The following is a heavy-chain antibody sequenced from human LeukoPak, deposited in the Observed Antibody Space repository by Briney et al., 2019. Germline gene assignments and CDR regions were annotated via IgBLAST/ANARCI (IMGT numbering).Heavy chain of an antibody. Sequence: GGPLRLSCAASDFDFSSHAMTWVRQAPGKGLEWVSAIGISGTKTYYGDSVKGRFLISRDNSKNTLYLQMNSLRVEDTAVYFCANEIRPNDYWGQGTLVTVAS. D-gene: IGHD4-17*01. V-gene: IGHV3-23*01. CDR1: DFDFSSHA. J-gene: IGHJ4*02. CDR2: IGISGTKT. CDR3: ANEIRPNDY.